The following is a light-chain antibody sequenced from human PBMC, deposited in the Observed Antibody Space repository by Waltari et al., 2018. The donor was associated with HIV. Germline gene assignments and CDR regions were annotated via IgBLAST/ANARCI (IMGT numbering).Light chain of an antibody. V-gene: IGLV1-44*01. CDR3: GAWDDSLHGPL. Sequence: QSVLTQPPSASGTPGQRVTIPCSGSNSNIGNNPVEWYQHLPGTAPKLLIYGNNHRPSGFPDRFSGSKSGTAGSLAISGLQSEDEADYYCGAWDDSLHGPLFGGGTKLTVL. CDR2: GNN. CDR1: NSNIGNNP. J-gene: IGLJ2*01.